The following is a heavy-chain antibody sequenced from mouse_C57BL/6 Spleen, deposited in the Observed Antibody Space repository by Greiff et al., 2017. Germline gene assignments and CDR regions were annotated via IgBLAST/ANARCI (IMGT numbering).Heavy chain of an antibody. CDR3: AREDFTTVVAHWYFDV. CDR1: GYAFSSYW. Sequence: QVQLQQSGAELVKPGASVKISCKASGYAFSSYWMNWVKQRPGKGLEWIGQIYPGDGDTNYNGKFKGKATLTADKSSSTAYMQLSSLTSEDSAVYFCAREDFTTVVAHWYFDVWGTGTTVTVSS. J-gene: IGHJ1*03. D-gene: IGHD1-1*01. V-gene: IGHV1-80*01. CDR2: IYPGDGDT.